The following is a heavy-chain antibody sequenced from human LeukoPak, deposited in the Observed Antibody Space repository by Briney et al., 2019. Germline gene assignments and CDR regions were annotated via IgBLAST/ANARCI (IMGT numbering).Heavy chain of an antibody. CDR2: ISGSGEST. V-gene: IGHV3-23*01. CDR1: GFTFSNYA. Sequence: PGGSLRLSCAASGFTFSNYAMSWVRQAPGKGLEWVSAISGSGESTYYPDSVRGRFTISRDNSKNTLYLQMDSLRVEDTAVYYCAKDRSTGRPPPGYWGQGTLVTVSS. J-gene: IGHJ4*02. CDR3: AKDRSTGRPPPGY. D-gene: IGHD6-13*01.